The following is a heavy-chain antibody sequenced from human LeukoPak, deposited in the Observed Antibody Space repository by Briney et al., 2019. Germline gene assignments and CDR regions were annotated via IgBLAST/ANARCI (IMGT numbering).Heavy chain of an antibody. Sequence: TGGSLRLSCAASGFTFSNAWRSWVRQAPGKGLEWVGRIKSKTDGGTTDYAAPVKGRFTISRDDSKNTLYLQMNSLKTEDTAVYYCTTAREYDFWSGYPFDYWGQGTLVTVSS. CDR2: IKSKTDGGTT. V-gene: IGHV3-15*01. CDR3: TTAREYDFWSGYPFDY. D-gene: IGHD3-3*01. J-gene: IGHJ4*02. CDR1: GFTFSNAW.